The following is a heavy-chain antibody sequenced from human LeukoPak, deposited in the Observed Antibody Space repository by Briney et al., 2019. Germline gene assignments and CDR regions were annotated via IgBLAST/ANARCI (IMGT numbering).Heavy chain of an antibody. J-gene: IGHJ4*02. V-gene: IGHV1-2*02. CDR1: GYTFTSYD. CDR3: ARDLTAAAGYFDY. D-gene: IGHD6-13*01. Sequence: ASVKVSCKASGYTFTSYDINWVRQATGQGLEWMGWINPNSGGTNYAQKFQGRVTMTRDTSISTAYMELSRLRSDDTAVYYCARDLTAAAGYFDYWGQGTLVTVSS. CDR2: INPNSGGT.